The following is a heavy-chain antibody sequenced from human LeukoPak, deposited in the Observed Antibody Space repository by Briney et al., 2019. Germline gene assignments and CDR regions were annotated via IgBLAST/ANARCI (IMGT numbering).Heavy chain of an antibody. D-gene: IGHD3-3*01. Sequence: ASVKVSCKASGYTFTSYDINWVRQATGQGLEWMGWINPNSGNTGYAQKFQGRVTMTRNTSISTAYMELSSLRSEDTAVYYCVTRARSPYYDFWSGYSVFDYWGQGTLVTVSS. CDR2: INPNSGNT. V-gene: IGHV1-8*01. J-gene: IGHJ4*02. CDR1: GYTFTSYD. CDR3: VTRARSPYYDFWSGYSVFDY.